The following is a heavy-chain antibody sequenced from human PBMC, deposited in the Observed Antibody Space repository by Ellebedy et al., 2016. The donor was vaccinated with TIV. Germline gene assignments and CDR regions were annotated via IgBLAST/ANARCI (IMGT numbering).Heavy chain of an antibody. CDR1: GYTFTSYG. J-gene: IGHJ4*02. V-gene: IGHV1-18*01. CDR2: ISAYNGNT. Sequence: AASVKVSCKASGYTFTSYGISWVRQAPGQGLEWMGWISAYNGNTNYARKLQGRVTMTTDTSTSTAYMELRSLRSDDTAVYYCARRHPCGGDCYPIDYWGQGTLVTVSS. D-gene: IGHD2-21*02. CDR3: ARRHPCGGDCYPIDY.